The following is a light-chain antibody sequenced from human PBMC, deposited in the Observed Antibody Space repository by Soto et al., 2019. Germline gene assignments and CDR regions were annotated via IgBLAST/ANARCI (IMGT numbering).Light chain of an antibody. Sequence: EIVLTQSPGTLSLSPGERATLSCRASQSVSSNLAWYQQKPGQAPRLLIYGASTRATGIPARFSGSGSGTEFTLTISSLQSEDFAVYYCQQYNNWPLFGGGTKVEIK. CDR3: QQYNNWPL. J-gene: IGKJ4*01. CDR2: GAS. CDR1: QSVSSN. V-gene: IGKV3-15*01.